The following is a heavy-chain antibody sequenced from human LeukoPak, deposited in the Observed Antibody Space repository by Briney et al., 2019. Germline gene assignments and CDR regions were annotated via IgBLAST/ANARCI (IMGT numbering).Heavy chain of an antibody. Sequence: PGGSLRLSCAASGLTFSSYGMNWVRQAPGKGLEWVAFISNDGSNKYYADSVKGRFTISRDNAKNTLYLQMNSLRAEDTAVYYCASVYRYYYFDMDVWGQGTTVTVSS. J-gene: IGHJ6*02. CDR2: ISNDGSNK. CDR3: ASVYRYYYFDMDV. V-gene: IGHV3-30-3*01. D-gene: IGHD5/OR15-5a*01. CDR1: GLTFSSYG.